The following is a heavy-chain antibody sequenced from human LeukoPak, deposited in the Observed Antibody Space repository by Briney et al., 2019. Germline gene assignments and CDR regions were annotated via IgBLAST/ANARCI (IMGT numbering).Heavy chain of an antibody. J-gene: IGHJ4*02. D-gene: IGHD2-2*01. Sequence: GGSLRLSCAASGFTFSDYYMSWIRQAPGKGLEWVSYISSSSYTNYADSVKGRFTISRDNAKNSLYLQMNSLRAEDTAVYYCAREEIVVVPAAAHFDYWGQGTLVTVSS. CDR2: ISSSSYT. CDR1: GFTFSDYY. CDR3: AREEIVVVPAAAHFDY. V-gene: IGHV3-11*06.